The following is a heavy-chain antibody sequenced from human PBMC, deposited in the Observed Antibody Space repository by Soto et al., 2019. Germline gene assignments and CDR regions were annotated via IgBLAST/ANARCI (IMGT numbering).Heavy chain of an antibody. D-gene: IGHD6-6*01. CDR3: ARGSFSSSSSWFDP. J-gene: IGHJ5*02. Sequence: PSETLSLTCTVSGGSISSGGYYWSWIRQHPGKGLEWIGYIYYSGRTYYNPSLHSRVSIAVDTTENQFPLKLTSVTAADTSVYYCARGSFSSSSSWFDPWGRGTLVTVSS. CDR2: IYYSGRT. V-gene: IGHV4-31*03. CDR1: GGSISSGGYY.